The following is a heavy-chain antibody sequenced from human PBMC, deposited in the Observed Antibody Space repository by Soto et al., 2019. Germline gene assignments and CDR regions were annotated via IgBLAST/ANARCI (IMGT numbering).Heavy chain of an antibody. CDR3: ATIQTLGYCSGGSCYPSFYYGMDV. CDR2: IDPSDSYT. CDR1: GYSFTSYW. D-gene: IGHD2-15*01. Sequence: PGESLKISCKGSGYSFTSYWISWVRQMPGKGLEWMGRIDPSDSYTNYSPSFQGHVTISADKSISTAYLQWSSLKASDTAMYYCATIQTLGYCSGGSCYPSFYYGMDVWGQGXTVTVYS. J-gene: IGHJ6*02. V-gene: IGHV5-10-1*01.